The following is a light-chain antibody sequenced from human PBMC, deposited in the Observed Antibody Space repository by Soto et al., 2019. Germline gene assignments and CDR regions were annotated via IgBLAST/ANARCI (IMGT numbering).Light chain of an antibody. CDR2: EVS. Sequence: QSALTQPPSASGSPGQSVTISCTGSSSDVGGYNYVSWYQHHPGKAPKLMIYEVSDRPSGVPDRFSGSKSGNTASLTVSGLQADDEADYYCSSYAGSNNLVFGGGTKLTVL. CDR1: SSDVGGYNY. J-gene: IGLJ2*01. V-gene: IGLV2-8*01. CDR3: SSYAGSNNLV.